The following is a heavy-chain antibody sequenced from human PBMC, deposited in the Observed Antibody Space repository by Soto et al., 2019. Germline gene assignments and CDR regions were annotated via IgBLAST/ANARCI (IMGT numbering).Heavy chain of an antibody. CDR1: GYTFTRYG. J-gene: IGHJ6*02. D-gene: IGHD5-12*01. CDR2: ISAYNGNT. Sequence: ASVKVSCKASGYTFTRYGISWVRQAPGQGLEWMGWISAYNGNTNYAQKLQGRVTMTTDTSTSTAYMELRSLRSDDTAVYYCARDKATKDYYYYYGMDVWGQGTTVTVSS. V-gene: IGHV1-18*01. CDR3: ARDKATKDYYYYYGMDV.